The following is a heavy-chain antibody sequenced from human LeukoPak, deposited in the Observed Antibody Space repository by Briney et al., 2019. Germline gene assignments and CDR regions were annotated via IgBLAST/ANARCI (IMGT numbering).Heavy chain of an antibody. V-gene: IGHV3-23*01. Sequence: GGSLRLSCAASGFTFNSYAMSWVRQAPGKGLEWVSGISGIGGRTYYADSVKGRFTISRDNSKNTLYLQMNSLRAEDTAVYYCAKLASDYVWGTYRPFDFWGQGTLVTVSS. J-gene: IGHJ4*02. CDR3: AKLASDYVWGTYRPFDF. CDR1: GFTFNSYA. CDR2: ISGIGGRT. D-gene: IGHD3-16*02.